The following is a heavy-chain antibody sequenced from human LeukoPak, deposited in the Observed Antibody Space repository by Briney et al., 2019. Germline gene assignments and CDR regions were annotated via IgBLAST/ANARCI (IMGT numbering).Heavy chain of an antibody. CDR1: GFTFSSYW. CDR2: IKQDGSEE. J-gene: IGHJ4*02. D-gene: IGHD3-10*01. CDR3: ARVGTDLWFGELLFHFDY. Sequence: GGSLRLSCAASGFTFSSYWMSWVRQAPGKGLEWVANIKQDGSEEYYVDSVKGRFTISRDNAKNSLYLQMNSLRAEDTAVYYCARVGTDLWFGELLFHFDYWGQGTLVTVSS. V-gene: IGHV3-7*03.